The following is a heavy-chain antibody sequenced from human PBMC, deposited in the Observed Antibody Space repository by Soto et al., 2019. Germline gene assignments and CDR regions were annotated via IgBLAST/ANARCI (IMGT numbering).Heavy chain of an antibody. V-gene: IGHV3-48*01. CDR2: ISSSSNTI. CDR1: GFTFNTHS. D-gene: IGHD2-21*01. J-gene: IGHJ4*02. CDR3: ARVVGGRFY. Sequence: GALRLSCAASGFTFNTHSMNWVRQAPGKGLEWVSYISSSSNTIYYADSVKGRFTISRDNAKNSLYLQMNSLRVEDTAVYYCARVVGGRFYWGQGTLVTVSS.